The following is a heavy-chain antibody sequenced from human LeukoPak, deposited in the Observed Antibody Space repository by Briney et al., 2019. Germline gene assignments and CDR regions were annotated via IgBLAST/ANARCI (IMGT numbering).Heavy chain of an antibody. CDR1: GASIRNYY. Sequence: SQTLSLTCTVSGASIRNYYWSCIRQPPGNGLEWIGYIYHSGSTTYHPSLKSQVTISVDTSKSQFSLKLSSVTAADTAMYYCARGGMTTILDYWGRGTLVTVSS. D-gene: IGHD4-17*01. CDR2: IYHSGST. J-gene: IGHJ4*02. V-gene: IGHV4-59*01. CDR3: ARGGMTTILDY.